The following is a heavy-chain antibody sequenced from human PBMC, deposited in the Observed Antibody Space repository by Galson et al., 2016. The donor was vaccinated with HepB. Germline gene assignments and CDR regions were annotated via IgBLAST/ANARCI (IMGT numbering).Heavy chain of an antibody. CDR1: GFTFRNYA. V-gene: IGHV3-30*04. CDR3: AREGSLSPDYFYGMDV. CDR2: ISYDGSNK. Sequence: SLRLSCAASGFTFRNYAMYWVRQAPGKGLEWVAVISYDGSNKYYADSVKGRFTISRDNSKNTQYLQMDSLRAEDTAVYYCAREGSLSPDYFYGMDVWGQGTPVTVSS. D-gene: IGHD3-10*01. J-gene: IGHJ6*02.